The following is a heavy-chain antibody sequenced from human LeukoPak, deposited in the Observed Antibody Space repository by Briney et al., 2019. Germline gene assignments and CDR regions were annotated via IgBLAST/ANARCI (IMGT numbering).Heavy chain of an antibody. V-gene: IGHV3-74*01. CDR2: INTDGTVT. J-gene: IGHJ4*02. CDR3: ATKLLLAPPPDS. D-gene: IGHD1-1*01. Sequence: GGSLRLSCAPSGFTFSKYWMLWVCHAPGKGLESVSRINTDGTVTTYADSVKGRFTVSRDNADNIMFLQMNSVRDEDTAVYYCATKLLLAPPPDSCGQGTPVTVSS. CDR1: GFTFSKYW.